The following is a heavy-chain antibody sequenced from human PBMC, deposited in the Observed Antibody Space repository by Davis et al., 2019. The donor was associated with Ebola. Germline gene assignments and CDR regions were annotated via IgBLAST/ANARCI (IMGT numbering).Heavy chain of an antibody. D-gene: IGHD1-26*01. CDR2: IYYSGST. J-gene: IGHJ6*02. CDR3: ARAPHTPELWYYGMDV. V-gene: IGHV4-59*01. CDR1: GGSISRYY. Sequence: PGGSLRLSCTVSGGSISRYYWSWIRQPPGKGLEWIGYIYYSGSTNYNPSLKSRVTISVDTSKNQFSLKLSSVTAADTAVYYCARAPHTPELWYYGMDVWGQGTTVTVSS.